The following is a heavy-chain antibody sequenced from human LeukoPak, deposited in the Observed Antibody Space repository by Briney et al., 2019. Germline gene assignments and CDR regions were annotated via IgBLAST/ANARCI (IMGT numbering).Heavy chain of an antibody. V-gene: IGHV7-4-1*02. D-gene: IGHD3-16*02. CDR1: GYTFTSYA. Sequence: ASVKVSCKASGYTFTSYAMNWVRQAPGQGLEWMGWINTNTGNPTYAQGFTGRFVFSLDTSVSTAYLQISSLKAEDTAVYYCARSIVAFGGVIVIKDVDYWGQGTLVTVSS. J-gene: IGHJ4*02. CDR3: ARSIVAFGGVIVIKDVDY. CDR2: INTNTGNP.